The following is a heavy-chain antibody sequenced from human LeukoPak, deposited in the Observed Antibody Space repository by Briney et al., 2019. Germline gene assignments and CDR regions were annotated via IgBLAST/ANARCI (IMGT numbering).Heavy chain of an antibody. CDR1: RYTFTGYY. V-gene: IGHV1-2*02. CDR3: ARDPITMVPHWFDP. CDR2: INPNSGGT. Sequence: ASVKVSCKASRYTFTGYYMHWVRQATGQGLEWMGWINPNSGGTNYAQKFQGRVTMTRDTSISTAYMELSRLRSDDTAVYYCARDPITMVPHWFDPWGQGTLVTVSS. D-gene: IGHD3-10*01. J-gene: IGHJ5*02.